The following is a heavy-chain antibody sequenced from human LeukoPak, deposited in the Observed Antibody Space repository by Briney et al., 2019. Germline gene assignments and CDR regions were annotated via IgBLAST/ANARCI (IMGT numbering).Heavy chain of an antibody. CDR3: ARTPGIAVVIDL. J-gene: IGHJ2*01. Sequence: PSETLSLTCTVSGGSISSYYWSWIRQPPGKGLEWIEYIYYSGSTNYNPSLKSRVTISVDTSKNQFSLKLSSVTAADTAVYYCARTPGIAVVIDLWGRGTTVTISS. V-gene: IGHV4-59*01. CDR2: IYYSGST. CDR1: GGSISSYY. D-gene: IGHD6-19*01.